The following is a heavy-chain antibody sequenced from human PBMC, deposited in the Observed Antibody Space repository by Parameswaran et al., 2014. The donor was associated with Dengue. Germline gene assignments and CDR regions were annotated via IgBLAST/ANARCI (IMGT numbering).Heavy chain of an antibody. Sequence: LRLSCTVSGGSISIGGYSWSWIRQPPGKGLEWLGYIYHSGTAYYNPSLKSRVTLSVDRSRNQFSLKLSSVTAADTAVYYCASTRRFFDGVDAFDIWGQGTMVTVSS. J-gene: IGHJ3*02. CDR1: GGSISIGGYS. D-gene: IGHD3-9*01. CDR2: IYHSGTA. CDR3: ASTRRFFDGVDAFDI. V-gene: IGHV4-30-2*01.